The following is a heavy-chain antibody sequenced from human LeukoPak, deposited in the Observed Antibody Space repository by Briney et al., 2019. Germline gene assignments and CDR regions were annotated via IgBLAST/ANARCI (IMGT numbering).Heavy chain of an antibody. V-gene: IGHV4-59*01. Sequence: SETLSLTCSVSGGSITSYYWSWIRQPPGKGLEWIGYIYYSGSTNYNPYLRSRVTISIDTSKNQFSLKLSSVTAADTAVYYCARYVWGSYPTFEDYWGQGALVTVSS. D-gene: IGHD3-16*02. CDR3: ARYVWGSYPTFEDY. CDR1: GGSITSYY. J-gene: IGHJ4*02. CDR2: IYYSGST.